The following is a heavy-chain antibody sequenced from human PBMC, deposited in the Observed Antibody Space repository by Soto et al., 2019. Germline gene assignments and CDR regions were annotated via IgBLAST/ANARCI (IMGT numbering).Heavy chain of an antibody. V-gene: IGHV3-30-3*01. Sequence: QVQLVESGGGVVQPGRSLRLSCAASGFTFSSYAMHWVRQAPGKGLEWVAVISYDGSNKYYADSVKGRFTISRDNSKNTLYLQMNSLRAEDTAVYYCAGLYYYYYGMDVWGQGTTVTVSS. CDR3: AGLYYYYYGMDV. CDR2: ISYDGSNK. CDR1: GFTFSSYA. J-gene: IGHJ6*02.